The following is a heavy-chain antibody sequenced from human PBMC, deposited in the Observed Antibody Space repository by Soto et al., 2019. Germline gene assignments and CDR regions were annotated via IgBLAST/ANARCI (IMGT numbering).Heavy chain of an antibody. J-gene: IGHJ4*02. CDR3: ATTGPY. CDR2: INSDGSST. V-gene: IGHV3-74*01. CDR1: GFTFSSYW. Sequence: GGSLRLSCAASGFTFSSYWMHWVRQAPGKGLVWVSRINSDGSSTSYADSVKGRFTISRDNSKNTVSLQVNSLRDEDTAAYYCATTGPYWGQGTLVTVSS.